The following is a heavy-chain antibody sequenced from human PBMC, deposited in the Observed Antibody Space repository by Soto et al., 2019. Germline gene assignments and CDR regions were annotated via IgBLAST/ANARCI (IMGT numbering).Heavy chain of an antibody. CDR3: AKDSDYRDRRFRYFDL. CDR2: INNSGGDT. J-gene: IGHJ2*01. Sequence: EVQLLESGGGLVQPGGSLRLSCAASGFTLSSYAMSWVRQAPGKGLEGVSVINNSGGDTYYADSVKGRFAISRDSSKNTLYLQMNSLRAEDTAVYYCAKDSDYRDRRFRYFDLWGRGTLVTVSS. D-gene: IGHD4-17*01. CDR1: GFTLSSYA. V-gene: IGHV3-23*01.